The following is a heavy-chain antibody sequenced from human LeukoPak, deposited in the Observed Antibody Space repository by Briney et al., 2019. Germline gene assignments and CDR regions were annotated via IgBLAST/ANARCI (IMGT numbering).Heavy chain of an antibody. V-gene: IGHV3-53*01. CDR2: IHSGGNT. Sequence: GGSLRLSCEASGFTVSSSYMSWVRQAPGKGLEWVSVIHSGGNTYYADSVKGRFTISRDNSKNTLYLKMNSLRAEDTAVYYCTRDLNSGGSCWGQGTLVTVSS. J-gene: IGHJ4*02. CDR1: GFTVSSSY. D-gene: IGHD2-15*01. CDR3: TRDLNSGGSC.